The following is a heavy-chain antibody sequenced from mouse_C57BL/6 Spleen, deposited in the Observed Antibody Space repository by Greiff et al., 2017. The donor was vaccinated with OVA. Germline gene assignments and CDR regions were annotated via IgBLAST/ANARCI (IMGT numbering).Heavy chain of an antibody. CDR3: TRTGTSWFAY. Sequence: EVKLMESGGGLVQPGGSMKLSCAASGFTFSDAWMDWVRQSPEKGLEWVAEIRNKANNHATYYAGSVKGRFTISRDDSKSSVYLQMDRLRAEDTGIYYCTRTGTSWFAYWGQGTLVTVSA. CDR1: GFTFSDAW. V-gene: IGHV6-6*01. J-gene: IGHJ3*01. CDR2: IRNKANNHAT. D-gene: IGHD4-1*01.